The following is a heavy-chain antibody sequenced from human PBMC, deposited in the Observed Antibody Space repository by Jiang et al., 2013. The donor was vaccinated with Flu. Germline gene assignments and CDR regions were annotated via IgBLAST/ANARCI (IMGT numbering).Heavy chain of an antibody. J-gene: IGHJ4*02. CDR2: IYPGDSDT. D-gene: IGHD3-10*01. Sequence: SLKISCKGSGYIFTNYWIGWVRQMPGKGLEWMGIIYPGDSDTKYSPSFQGQVTISADKSISTAYLQWSSLKASDTALYYCAXRNYYGSASYYNTNFDYWGQGTLVTVSS. V-gene: IGHV5-51*01. CDR3: AXRNYYGSASYYNTNFDY. CDR1: GYIFTNYW.